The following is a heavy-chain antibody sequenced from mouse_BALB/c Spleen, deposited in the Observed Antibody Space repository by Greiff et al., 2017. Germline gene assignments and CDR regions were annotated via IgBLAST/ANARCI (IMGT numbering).Heavy chain of an antibody. CDR1: GYTFTDYV. V-gene: IGHV1-83*01. J-gene: IGHJ4*01. CDR2: IYPGSGST. CDR3: ARSVYDGNNYAMDY. Sequence: VQLQQSGPELVKPGASVKMSCKASGYTFTDYVISWVKQRTGQGLEWIGEIYPGSGSTYYNEKFKGKATLTADTSSNTAYMQLSSLTSEDSAVYFCARSVYDGNNYAMDYWGQGTSVTVSS. D-gene: IGHD2-3*01.